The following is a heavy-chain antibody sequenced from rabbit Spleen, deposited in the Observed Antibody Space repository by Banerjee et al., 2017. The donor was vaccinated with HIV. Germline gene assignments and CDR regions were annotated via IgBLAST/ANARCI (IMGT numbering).Heavy chain of an antibody. Sequence: QEQLKETGGGLVQPGGSLTLSCKASGFDFSGDYMSWVRQAPGKGPEWIACIGAAITYTTYYATWAKGRFTISKTSSTTVTLQMTSLTAADTATYFCARDSGTSFSSYGMDLWGPGTLVTVS. CDR3: ARDSGTSFSSYGMDL. CDR2: IGAAITYTT. V-gene: IGHV1S45*01. D-gene: IGHD8-1*01. J-gene: IGHJ6*01. CDR1: GFDFSGDYM.